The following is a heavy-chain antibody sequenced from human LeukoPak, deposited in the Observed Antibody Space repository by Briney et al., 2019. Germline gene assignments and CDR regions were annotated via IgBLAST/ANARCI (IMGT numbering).Heavy chain of an antibody. J-gene: IGHJ4*02. CDR1: GFTVSTSY. CDR3: ARDGSGSYKLG. Sequence: GGSLRLSCAASGFTVSTSYMSWVRQAPGKGLEWVSVIDSGGSTNYADSVKGRFTISRDNSKNTLYFQMNSLRAEDTAVYYCARDGSGSYKLGWGQGTLVTVSS. CDR2: IDSGGST. D-gene: IGHD3-10*01. V-gene: IGHV3-53*01.